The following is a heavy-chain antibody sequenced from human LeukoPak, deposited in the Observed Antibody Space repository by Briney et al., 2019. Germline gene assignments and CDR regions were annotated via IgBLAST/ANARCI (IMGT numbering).Heavy chain of an antibody. J-gene: IGHJ6*03. CDR2: VHYSGST. CDR1: GGSISSYY. V-gene: IGHV4-59*01. CDR3: ARVEEGYGSGRRGNFYYYYMAV. Sequence: PSETLSLTCTVSGGSISSYYWSWIRQPPGKGLEWIGYVHYSGSTNYHPSLKSRVTISVDTSKNQFSLKQSSVTTADTAVYYCARVEEGYGSGRRGNFYYYYMAVWGKGTTVTISS. D-gene: IGHD3-10*01.